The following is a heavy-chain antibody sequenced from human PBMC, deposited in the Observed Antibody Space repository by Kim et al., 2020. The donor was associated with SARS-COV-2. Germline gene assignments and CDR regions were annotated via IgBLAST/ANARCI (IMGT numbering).Heavy chain of an antibody. CDR3: AKDQLYGTGSSIYGMDV. V-gene: IGHV3-33*06. J-gene: IGHJ6*04. CDR1: GFTFSSYG. CDR2: IWYDGSNK. D-gene: IGHD3-10*01. Sequence: GGSLRLSCAASGFTFSSYGMHWVRQAPGKGLEWVAVIWYDGSNKYYADSVKGRFTISRDNSKNTLYLQMNSLRAEDTAVYYCAKDQLYGTGSSIYGMDVWGEGTTVTASS.